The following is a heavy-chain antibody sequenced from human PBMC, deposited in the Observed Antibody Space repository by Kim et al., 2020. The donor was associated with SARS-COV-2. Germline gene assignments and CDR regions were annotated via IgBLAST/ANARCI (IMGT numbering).Heavy chain of an antibody. CDR1: GGSISSSSYY. J-gene: IGHJ5*02. Sequence: SETLSLTCTVSGGSISSSSYYWVWLRQPPGMGLEWIVSNYYSANTYYTPTLKSRVTISVDTSKNQFSLKLSSVTAADTAVYYCARDGGDRGYSDDRGWFDPWGQGTLVTVSS. CDR3: ARDGGDRGYSDDRGWFDP. V-gene: IGHV4-39*07. CDR2: NYYSANT. D-gene: IGHD5-18*01.